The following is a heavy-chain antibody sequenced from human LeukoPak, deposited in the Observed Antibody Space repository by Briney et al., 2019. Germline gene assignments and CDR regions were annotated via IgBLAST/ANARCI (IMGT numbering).Heavy chain of an antibody. J-gene: IGHJ5*02. CDR3: AREYSSGWNWFDP. D-gene: IGHD6-19*01. Sequence: PGGSLRLSCAASGFTFSSNYMSWVRQAPGKGLEWVSVIYSGGSTYYADSVKGRFTISRDNSKNTLYLQMNSLRAEDTAVYYCAREYSSGWNWFDPWGQGTLVTVSS. CDR1: GFTFSSNY. V-gene: IGHV3-53*01. CDR2: IYSGGST.